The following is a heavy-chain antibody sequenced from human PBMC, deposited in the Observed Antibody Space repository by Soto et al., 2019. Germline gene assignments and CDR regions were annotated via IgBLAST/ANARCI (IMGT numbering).Heavy chain of an antibody. CDR1: GGSFSGYY. V-gene: IGHV4-34*01. Sequence: QVQLQQWGAGLLKPSETLSLTCAVNGGSFSGYYWSWIRQPPGKGLEWIGEINHSGRTNLNPSLTSRVSTTVDTSKNHFSLRLCSVTAADTAVYYCARGPRCINTSCSNDYYHFGLDVWGQGTTVTVSS. CDR2: INHSGRT. J-gene: IGHJ6*02. D-gene: IGHD2-2*01. CDR3: ARGPRCINTSCSNDYYHFGLDV.